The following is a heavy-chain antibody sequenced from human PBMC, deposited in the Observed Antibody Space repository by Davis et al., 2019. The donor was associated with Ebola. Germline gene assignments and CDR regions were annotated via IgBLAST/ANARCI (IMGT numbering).Heavy chain of an antibody. CDR1: GYSFTSYW. D-gene: IGHD3-9*01. CDR2: IYPGDSDT. J-gene: IGHJ5*02. CDR3: ARRGRVGYYDILTGYYSGWFDP. Sequence: GGSLRLSCKGSGYSFTSYWIGWVRQMPGKGLEWMGIIYPGDSDTRYSPSLQGQVTISADKSISTAYLQWSSLKASDTAMYYCARRGRVGYYDILTGYYSGWFDPWGQGTLVTVSS. V-gene: IGHV5-51*01.